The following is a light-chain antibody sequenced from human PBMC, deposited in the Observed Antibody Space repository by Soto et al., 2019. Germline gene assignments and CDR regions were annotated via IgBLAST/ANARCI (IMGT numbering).Light chain of an antibody. V-gene: IGKV3-11*01. J-gene: IGKJ4*01. CDR3: QQRMIWPLT. CDR1: QSVSSN. Sequence: IVLTQSPATLSLSLGERATLSCRASQSVSSNLAWYQQKPGQPPRLLIYDASNRATGIPARFSGSGSGTDFTLTISSLEPEDFAVYYCQQRMIWPLTFGGGTKVEIK. CDR2: DAS.